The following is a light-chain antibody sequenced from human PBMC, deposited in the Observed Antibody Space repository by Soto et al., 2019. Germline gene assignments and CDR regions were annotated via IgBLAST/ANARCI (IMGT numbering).Light chain of an antibody. CDR2: WAS. J-gene: IGKJ5*01. V-gene: IGKV4-1*01. CDR1: QSVLYSSNNKNY. Sequence: IVRTQSPDSLAVSLGERATINCNSIQSVLYSSNNKNYLAWYQQKPGQPPKLLIYWASTRESGVPDRSSGSGSGTEFTLTISRLEPEDFAVYYCQQYGSSITFGHGTRLEIK. CDR3: QQYGSSIT.